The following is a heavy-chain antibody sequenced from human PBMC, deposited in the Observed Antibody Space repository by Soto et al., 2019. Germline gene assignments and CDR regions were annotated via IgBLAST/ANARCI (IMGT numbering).Heavy chain of an antibody. Sequence: SETLSLTCAVSGGSISSGGYSWSWIRQPPGKGLEWIGYIYHSGSTYYNPSLKSRVTISVDRSKNQFSLKLSSVTAADTAVYYCARDRRYRGSGWFDPWGQGTLVTVSS. D-gene: IGHD3-10*01. V-gene: IGHV4-30-2*01. J-gene: IGHJ5*02. CDR1: GGSISSGGYS. CDR3: ARDRRYRGSGWFDP. CDR2: IYHSGST.